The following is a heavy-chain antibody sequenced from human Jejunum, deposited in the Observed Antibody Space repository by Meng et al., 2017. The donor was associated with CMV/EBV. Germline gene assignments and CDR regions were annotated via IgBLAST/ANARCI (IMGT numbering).Heavy chain of an antibody. D-gene: IGHD2-2*01. CDR3: AKGNVLVPAVEDHCDY. CDR2: IGGSGGST. Sequence: TFSNYAMSWVRQAPGKGLEWVSAIGGSGGSTFYADSVKGRFTISKDNSKNTLYLQMNSLRAEDTALYYCAKGNVLVPAVEDHCDYWGQGTLVTVSS. CDR1: TFSNYA. J-gene: IGHJ4*02. V-gene: IGHV3-23*01.